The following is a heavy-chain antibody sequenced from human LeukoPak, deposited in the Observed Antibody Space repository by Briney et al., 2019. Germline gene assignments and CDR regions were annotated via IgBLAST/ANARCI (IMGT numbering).Heavy chain of an antibody. CDR2: VSWSGGSI. CDR1: GFTFNDYA. D-gene: IGHD3-16*01. V-gene: IGHV3-9*01. CDR3: AKDKSSRVLFGAFDI. J-gene: IGHJ3*02. Sequence: GGSLRLSCAASGFTFNDYAMHWVRHAPGKGLEWVSGVSWSGGSIAYADSVKGRFTISRDNAKNSLYLQMNSLRTEDTALYYCAKDKSSRVLFGAFDIWGQGTMVTISS.